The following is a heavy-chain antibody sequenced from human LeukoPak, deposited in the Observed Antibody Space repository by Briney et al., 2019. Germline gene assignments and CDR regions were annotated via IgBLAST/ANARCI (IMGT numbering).Heavy chain of an antibody. CDR1: GYTFTSYG. D-gene: IGHD6-6*01. Sequence: ASVKVSCKASGYTFTSYGISWVRQAPGQGLEWMGWISAYNGNTNYAQKLQGRVTMTTDTSTSTAYMELRSLRSDDTAVYYCARAPGRSSSWPYFDYWGQGTLVTVSS. CDR3: ARAPGRSSSWPYFDY. V-gene: IGHV1-18*01. CDR2: ISAYNGNT. J-gene: IGHJ4*02.